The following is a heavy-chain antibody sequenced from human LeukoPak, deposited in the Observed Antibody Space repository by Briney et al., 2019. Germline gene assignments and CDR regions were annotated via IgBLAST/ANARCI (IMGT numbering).Heavy chain of an antibody. CDR3: ARRLVRGVNYYYYYGMDV. Sequence: SETLSLTCAVSGGSISSGGYSWSWIRQPPGKGLEWNGYIYHSGSTYYNPSLKSRVTISVDRSKNQFSLKLSSVTAADTAVYYCARRLVRGVNYYYYYGMDVWGQGTTVTVSS. D-gene: IGHD3-10*01. V-gene: IGHV4-30-2*01. CDR1: GGSISSGGYS. CDR2: IYHSGST. J-gene: IGHJ6*02.